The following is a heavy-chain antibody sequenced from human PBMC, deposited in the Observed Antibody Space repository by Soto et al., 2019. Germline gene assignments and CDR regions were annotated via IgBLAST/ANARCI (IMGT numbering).Heavy chain of an antibody. Sequence: QVQLVESGGGVVQPGRSLRLSCAASGFTFSSYGMHWVRQAPSKGLEWVAVISYDGSNKYYADSVKGRFTISRDNSKNTLYLQMNSLRAEDTAVYYCAKIWDCSSTSCYTHYGMDVWGQGTTVTVSS. V-gene: IGHV3-30*18. D-gene: IGHD2-2*02. CDR2: ISYDGSNK. CDR3: AKIWDCSSTSCYTHYGMDV. CDR1: GFTFSSYG. J-gene: IGHJ6*02.